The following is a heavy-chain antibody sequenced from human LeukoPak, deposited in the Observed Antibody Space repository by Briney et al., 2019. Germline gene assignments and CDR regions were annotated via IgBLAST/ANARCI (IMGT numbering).Heavy chain of an antibody. CDR3: ARGTYYDSSGYPLPHFDY. J-gene: IGHJ4*02. CDR2: ISSSSSYI. D-gene: IGHD3-22*01. Sequence: GGSLRLSCAASGFTFSSYSMNWVCQAPGKGLEWVSSISSSSSYIYYADSVKGRFTISRDNAKNSLYLQMNSLRAEDTAVYYCARGTYYDSSGYPLPHFDYWGQGTLVTVSS. CDR1: GFTFSSYS. V-gene: IGHV3-21*01.